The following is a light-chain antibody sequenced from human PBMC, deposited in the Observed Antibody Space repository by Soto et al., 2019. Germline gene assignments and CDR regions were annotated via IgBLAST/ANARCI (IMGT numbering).Light chain of an antibody. CDR3: QSYDSSLSEGV. CDR1: SSNIGAGYN. Sequence: QSVLTQPPSVSGAPGQRVTISYTGRSSNIGAGYNVQWYQQLPGTAPKLLIYGDSNRPSGVPDRFSASKSGTSASLAITGLQAEDEADYYCQSYDSSLSEGVFGGGTQLTVL. CDR2: GDS. J-gene: IGLJ2*01. V-gene: IGLV1-40*01.